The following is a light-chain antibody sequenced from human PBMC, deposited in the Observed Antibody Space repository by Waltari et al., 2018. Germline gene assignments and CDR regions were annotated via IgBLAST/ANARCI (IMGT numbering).Light chain of an antibody. V-gene: IGKV1-17*03. CDR2: TAS. CDR3: LQHSGYPIT. J-gene: IGKJ4*01. Sequence: DIVMTQSPDSLAVSLGDRVTITCRASQGIRNYLAWFQQKPGNAPKRLIYTASSLQSGVPARFSGSGSGTEFTLTISSLQPEDFATYYCLQHSGYPITFGGGTKVEIK. CDR1: QGIRNY.